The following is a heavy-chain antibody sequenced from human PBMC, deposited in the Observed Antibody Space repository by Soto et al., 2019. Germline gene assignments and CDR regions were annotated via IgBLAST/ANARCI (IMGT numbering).Heavy chain of an antibody. Sequence: QVQLMQSGAEVKKPGSSVKVSCKASGGTISTNVISWVRQAPGQGLEWMGEIMPIFAAPNNAQKFQGRLTSTADTSTTTVYMELSSLTSEDTAVYFCATGARYCSGGSCYPDYWGQGTLVIVSS. CDR1: GGTISTNV. V-gene: IGHV1-69*06. CDR3: ATGARYCSGGSCYPDY. D-gene: IGHD2-15*01. CDR2: IMPIFAAP. J-gene: IGHJ4*02.